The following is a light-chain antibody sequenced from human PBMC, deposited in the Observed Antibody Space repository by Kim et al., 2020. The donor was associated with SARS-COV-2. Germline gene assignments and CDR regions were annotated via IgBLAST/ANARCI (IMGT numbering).Light chain of an antibody. CDR2: YDS. V-gene: IGLV3-21*04. Sequence: APGKTARITCGGNNIGSKSVPWYQQKPGQAPGLVIYYDSDRPSGIPERFSGSNAGNTATLTISRVEAGDEADYYCQVWDSSSDHPEFGGGTQLTVL. CDR1: NIGSKS. J-gene: IGLJ2*01. CDR3: QVWDSSSDHPE.